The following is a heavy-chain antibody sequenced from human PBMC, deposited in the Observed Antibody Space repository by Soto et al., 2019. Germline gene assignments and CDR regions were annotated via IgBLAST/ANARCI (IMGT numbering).Heavy chain of an antibody. V-gene: IGHV1-69*12. D-gene: IGHD6-6*01. J-gene: IGHJ6*02. CDR1: GGTFNSYA. CDR3: ARDSEQLVPAYYYYYAMDV. CDR2: IIPIFGTA. Sequence: HVQLVQSGAEVKKPGSSVKVSCKASGGTFNSYAISWVRQAPGQGLEWMGGIIPIFGTANYAQKFQGRVTITADESTSTAYMELSSLRSDDTAVYYCARDSEQLVPAYYYYYAMDVWGQGTTVTVSS.